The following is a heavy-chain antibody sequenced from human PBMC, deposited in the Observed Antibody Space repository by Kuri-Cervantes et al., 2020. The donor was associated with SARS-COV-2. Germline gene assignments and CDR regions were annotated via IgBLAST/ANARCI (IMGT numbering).Heavy chain of an antibody. D-gene: IGHD3-22*01. J-gene: IGHJ3*02. CDR3: ARSTPFWRLVVISQGGAFDI. CDR2: INPNSGGT. CDR1: GYTFTGYY. Sequence: ASVKVSCKASGYTFTGYYMHWVRQAPGQGLEWMGWINPNSGGTNYAQKFQGWVTMTRDTSISTVYMELSRLRSDDTAVYYCARSTPFWRLVVISQGGAFDIGGQGTMVTVSS. V-gene: IGHV1-2*04.